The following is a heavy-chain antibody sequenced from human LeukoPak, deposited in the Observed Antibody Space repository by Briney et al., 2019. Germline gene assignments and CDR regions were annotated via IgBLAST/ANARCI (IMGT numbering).Heavy chain of an antibody. V-gene: IGHV3-7*01. CDR3: ARHGCRYYGSGSYIVCGRYPHAFDY. CDR1: GSTFCSVW. J-gene: IGHJ4*02. CDR2: IQPDGSEQ. D-gene: IGHD3-10*01. Sequence: GGSLRLSCVASGSTFCSVWMSWVRQAPGKGLEWVGNIQPDGSEQYPVDSLRGRFTISRDNARNSLFLQMNNLRVEDTAVYYCARHGCRYYGSGSYIVCGRYPHAFDYWGQGTLVTVSS.